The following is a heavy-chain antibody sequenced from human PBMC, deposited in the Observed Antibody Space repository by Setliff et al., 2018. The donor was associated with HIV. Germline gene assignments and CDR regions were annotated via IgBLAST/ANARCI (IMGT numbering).Heavy chain of an antibody. CDR3: ARGSGYDKGAYHYYYGMDV. V-gene: IGHV3-11*06. J-gene: IGHJ6*02. D-gene: IGHD5-12*01. CDR1: GFTFSDYY. CDR2: ISGSRT. Sequence: GGSLRLSCEASGFTFSDYYMNWVRQAPGKGLEWVSSISGSRTYYADSVKGRFTISRDNTKNSLYLQMNSLRAEDTAVYYCARGSGYDKGAYHYYYGMDVWGQGTTVTVSS.